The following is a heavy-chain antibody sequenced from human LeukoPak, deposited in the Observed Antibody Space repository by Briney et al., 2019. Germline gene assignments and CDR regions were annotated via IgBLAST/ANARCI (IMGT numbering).Heavy chain of an antibody. D-gene: IGHD3-10*01. CDR2: IYYSGST. Sequence: VKPSETLSLTCSVSAGSISSYYWSWIRQPPGKGLEWIGYIYYSGSTNYNPSLKSRVTISVDTSKNQFSLKLSSVTAADTAVYYCARTRLETDEFYFDYWGQGTLVTVSS. CDR3: ARTRLETDEFYFDY. J-gene: IGHJ4*02. V-gene: IGHV4-59*01. CDR1: AGSISSYY.